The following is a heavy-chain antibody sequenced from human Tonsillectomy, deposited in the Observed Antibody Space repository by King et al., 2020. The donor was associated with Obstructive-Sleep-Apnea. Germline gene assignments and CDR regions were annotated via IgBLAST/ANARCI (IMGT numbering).Heavy chain of an antibody. CDR3: ARVGEGGDY. V-gene: IGHV1-18*01. CDR2: VSTYNGDT. J-gene: IGHJ4*02. CDR1: GYNFTNYD. D-gene: IGHD3-16*01. Sequence: QLVQSGTEVKKPGASVKVSCKGSGYNFTNYDITWVRQAPGQGLEWMGRVSTYNGDTNLAQKLQGRVTMTTDTSTNTAYLELTSLRSDDTAVYYCARVGEGGDYWGQGTLVTVSS.